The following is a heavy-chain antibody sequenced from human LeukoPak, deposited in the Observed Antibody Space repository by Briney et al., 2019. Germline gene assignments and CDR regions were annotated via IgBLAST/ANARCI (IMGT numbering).Heavy chain of an antibody. CDR1: GYTFTSYY. Sequence: ASVKVSCKASGYTFTSYYMHWARQAPGQGLEWMGIINPSGGSTSYAQKFQGRVTMTRDTSTSTVYMELSSLRSEDTAVYYCARDRFLEWLSRRYYYGMDVWGQGTTVTVSS. D-gene: IGHD3-3*01. CDR3: ARDRFLEWLSRRYYYGMDV. V-gene: IGHV1-46*01. J-gene: IGHJ6*02. CDR2: INPSGGST.